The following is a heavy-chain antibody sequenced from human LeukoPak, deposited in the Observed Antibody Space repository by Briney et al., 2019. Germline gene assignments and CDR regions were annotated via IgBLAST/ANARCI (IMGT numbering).Heavy chain of an antibody. Sequence: GGSLRLSCAASGFTVSSNYMSWVRQAPGKGLEWVSVIYSGGSTYYADSVKGRFTISRHNSKNTLYLQMNSLRAEDTAVYYCAXXXXXXXXGSYEGYFDLWGRGTLVTVSS. V-gene: IGHV3-53*04. J-gene: IGHJ2*01. CDR1: GFTVSSNY. CDR3: AXXXXXXXXGSYEGYFDL. CDR2: IYSGGST. D-gene: IGHD1-26*01.